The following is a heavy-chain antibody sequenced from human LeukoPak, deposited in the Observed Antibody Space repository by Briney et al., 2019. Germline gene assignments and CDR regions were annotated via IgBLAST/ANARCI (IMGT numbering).Heavy chain of an antibody. V-gene: IGHV3-64*02. CDR2: ISTNGDRT. D-gene: IGHD6-19*01. CDR3: ARGVAISSSGWYDTFDY. CDR1: GFTFSNSA. J-gene: IGHJ4*02. Sequence: PGGSLRLSCAASGFTFSNSAMYWVRQAPGKGLEFVSVISTNGDRTYYADSVKGRFTISRDNSENTLYLQMGSLRADDMAVYYCARGVAISSSGWYDTFDYWGQGALVTISS.